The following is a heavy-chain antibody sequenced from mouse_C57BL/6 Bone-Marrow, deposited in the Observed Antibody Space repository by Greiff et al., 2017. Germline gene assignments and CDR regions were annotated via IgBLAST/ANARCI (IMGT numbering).Heavy chain of an antibody. CDR3: ARLPLYYDYDGYAMDY. Sequence: EVKLVESGGGLVPPGGSLKLSCAASGFTFSDYYMYWVRQTPEKRLEWVADIRTGGGSTYYPDTVKGRFTFTSDNTKNTLYLQMSRLKSEDTAMYYCARLPLYYDYDGYAMDYWGQGTSVTVSS. D-gene: IGHD2-4*01. CDR2: IRTGGGST. V-gene: IGHV5-12*01. CDR1: GFTFSDYY. J-gene: IGHJ4*01.